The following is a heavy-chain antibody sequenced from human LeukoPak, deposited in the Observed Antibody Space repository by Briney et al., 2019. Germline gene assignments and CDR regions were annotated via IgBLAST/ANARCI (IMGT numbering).Heavy chain of an antibody. CDR1: GGSFSGYY. V-gene: IGHV4-34*01. J-gene: IGHJ4*02. Sequence: SETLSLTCAVYGGSFSGYYWSWIRQPPGKGLEWIGEINHSGSTNYNPSLKSRVTISVDTSKNQFSLKLSSVTAADTAVYYCARSLYGDYEAFFDYWGQGTLVTVSS. D-gene: IGHD4-17*01. CDR3: ARSLYGDYEAFFDY. CDR2: INHSGST.